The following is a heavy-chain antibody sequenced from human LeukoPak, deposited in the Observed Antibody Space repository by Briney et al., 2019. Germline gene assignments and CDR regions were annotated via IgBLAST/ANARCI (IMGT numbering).Heavy chain of an antibody. J-gene: IGHJ4*02. Sequence: GGSLRLSCAASGFTFSSYAMSWVRQAPGKGLEWVSAISGGGGSTYYADSVKGRFTISRDNSKNTLYLQMNSLRAEDTAVYYCAKDGDANYYDSSGYMDYWGQGTLVTVSS. V-gene: IGHV3-23*01. D-gene: IGHD3-22*01. CDR2: ISGGGGST. CDR3: AKDGDANYYDSSGYMDY. CDR1: GFTFSSYA.